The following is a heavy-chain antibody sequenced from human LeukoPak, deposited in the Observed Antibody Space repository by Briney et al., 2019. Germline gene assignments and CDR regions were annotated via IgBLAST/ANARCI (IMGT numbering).Heavy chain of an antibody. CDR3: ARDSITGDNSLDF. CDR1: GFTFITYG. CDR2: ITNDGNYE. V-gene: IGHV3-33*05. Sequence: PGRSLRLSCAASGFTFITYGMHGVRQAPGKGLGWVAVITNDGNYEKYADAVRGRFTISRDNSKNTLYLQMNSLSAEDTAVYHCARDSITGDNSLDFWGRGTLVTVSS. D-gene: IGHD7-27*01. J-gene: IGHJ4*02.